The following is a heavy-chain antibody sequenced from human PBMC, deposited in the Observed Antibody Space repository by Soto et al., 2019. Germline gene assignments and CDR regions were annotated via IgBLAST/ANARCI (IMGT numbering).Heavy chain of an antibody. D-gene: IGHD2-2*02. CDR1: GFTFSYAW. Sequence: EVQLVESGGGLVKPGGSLRLSCAASGFTFSYAWMSWVRQAPGKGLEWVGRIKSKTDGETIDYAAPVKGRFTISRDDSKNTLYLQMNSLKTEDTAVYYCTTGPLYPGASYYYIMDVWGQGTTVTVSS. CDR3: TTGPLYPGASYYYIMDV. J-gene: IGHJ6*02. CDR2: IKSKTDGETI. V-gene: IGHV3-15*01.